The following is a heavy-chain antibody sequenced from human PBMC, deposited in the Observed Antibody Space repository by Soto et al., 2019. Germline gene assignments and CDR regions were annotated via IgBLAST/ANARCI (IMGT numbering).Heavy chain of an antibody. D-gene: IGHD2-8*02. CDR1: GFSISGDNW. Sequence: HVQLRESGPGLVKPSDTLSLTCAVSGFSISGDNWWGWIRQAPGKGLEWIGYVAHTGSSHYNPSLGSRVTMSVDTSKNLFSLKLTSVTAVDPSVYYCVKTTGGYRPFDDWGSGTLVIVSS. CDR2: VAHTGSS. CDR3: VKTTGGYRPFDD. J-gene: IGHJ4*02. V-gene: IGHV4-28*01.